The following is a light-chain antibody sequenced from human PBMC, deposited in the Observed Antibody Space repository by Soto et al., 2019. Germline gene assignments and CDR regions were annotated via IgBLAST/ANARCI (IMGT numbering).Light chain of an antibody. CDR2: AAS. V-gene: IGKV1-27*01. CDR1: QGIRNS. Sequence: EIHMTQSPSSQSKSVGHRVNIFCXTTQGIRNSSAWYQQKPGTAPKLLIYAASTLQSGVPSRFSGSGSGTDFTLTISSLQPEDVATYYCQKYNIAPRTFGQGTKVDI. CDR3: QKYNIAPRT. J-gene: IGKJ1*01.